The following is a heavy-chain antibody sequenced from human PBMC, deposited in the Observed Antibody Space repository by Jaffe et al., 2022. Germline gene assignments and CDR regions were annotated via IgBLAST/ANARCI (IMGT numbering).Heavy chain of an antibody. CDR2: ISWNSGSI. J-gene: IGHJ3*02. CDR3: AKDIGGGAGERFDAFDI. D-gene: IGHD3-10*01. V-gene: IGHV3-9*01. CDR1: GFTFDDYA. Sequence: EVQLVESGGGLVQPGRSLRLSCAASGFTFDDYAMHWVRQAPGKGLEWVSGISWNSGSIGYADSVKGRFTISRDNAKNSLYLQMNSLRAEDTALYYCAKDIGGGAGERFDAFDIWGQGTMVTVSS.